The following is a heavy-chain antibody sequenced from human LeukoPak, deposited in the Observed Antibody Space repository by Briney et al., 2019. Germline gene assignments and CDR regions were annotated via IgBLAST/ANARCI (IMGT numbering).Heavy chain of an antibody. J-gene: IGHJ6*02. CDR1: GGTFSSYA. Sequence: VASVKVSCKASGGTFSSYAISWVRQAPGQGLEWMRGIIPIFGTANYAQKFQGRVTITTDESTSTAYMELSSLRSEDTAVYYCAREDVVLVDAVRYYYYGMDVWGQGTTVTVSS. D-gene: IGHD2-8*01. CDR2: IIPIFGTA. CDR3: AREDVVLVDAVRYYYYGMDV. V-gene: IGHV1-69*05.